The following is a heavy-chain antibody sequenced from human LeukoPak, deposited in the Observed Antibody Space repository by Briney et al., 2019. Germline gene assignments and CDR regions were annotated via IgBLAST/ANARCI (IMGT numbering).Heavy chain of an antibody. CDR3: ARRVYLLERTDGYYFDY. Sequence: GGSLRLSCAASGFTFSSYAMSWVRQAPGKGLEWVSAISGSGGSTYFADSVKGRFTISRDNSKNTLYLQMNSLRAEDTAVYYCARRVYLLERTDGYYFDYWGQGTLVTVSS. J-gene: IGHJ4*02. CDR1: GFTFSSYA. V-gene: IGHV3-23*01. D-gene: IGHD1-1*01. CDR2: ISGSGGST.